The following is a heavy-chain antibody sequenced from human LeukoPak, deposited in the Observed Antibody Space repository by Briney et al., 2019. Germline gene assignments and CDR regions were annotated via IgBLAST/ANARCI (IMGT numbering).Heavy chain of an antibody. CDR2: ISGSGDGT. Sequence: GGSLRLSCAASGFTFSSYAMSWVRQAPGKGLEWVSAISGSGDGTFYADSVKGRFTISRDNTKNSLFLEMTSLRAEDTAVYYCVRATDVWGQGTTVTVSS. V-gene: IGHV3-23*01. CDR3: VRATDV. CDR1: GFTFSSYA. J-gene: IGHJ6*02.